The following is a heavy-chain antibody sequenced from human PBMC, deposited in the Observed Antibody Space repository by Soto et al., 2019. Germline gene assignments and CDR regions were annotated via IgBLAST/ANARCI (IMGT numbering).Heavy chain of an antibody. D-gene: IGHD3-10*01. CDR2: IWYDGSNK. CDR1: GFTFSSYG. J-gene: IGHJ6*03. Sequence: PGGSLRLSCAASGFTFSSYGMHRVRQAPGKGLEWVAVIWYDGSNKYYADSVKGRFTISRDNSKNTLYLQMNSLRAEDTAVYYCARYPNPYYYGSGSHYYYYYMDVWGKGTTVTVSS. V-gene: IGHV3-33*01. CDR3: ARYPNPYYYGSGSHYYYYYMDV.